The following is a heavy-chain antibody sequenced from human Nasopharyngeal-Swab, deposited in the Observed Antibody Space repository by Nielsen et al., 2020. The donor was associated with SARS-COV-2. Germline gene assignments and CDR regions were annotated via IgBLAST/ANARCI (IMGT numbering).Heavy chain of an antibody. D-gene: IGHD1-26*01. V-gene: IGHV4-59*12. CDR1: GGSISSYY. J-gene: IGHJ4*02. Sequence: SETLSLTCTVSGGSISSYYWSWIRQSPGKGLEWIGYFSYTGITKYNPSLKSRVTMSVDMSKNQFSLKLTSVAAADTAVYYCAREVVGGLVDSWGQGTLVTVSS. CDR2: FSYTGIT. CDR3: AREVVGGLVDS.